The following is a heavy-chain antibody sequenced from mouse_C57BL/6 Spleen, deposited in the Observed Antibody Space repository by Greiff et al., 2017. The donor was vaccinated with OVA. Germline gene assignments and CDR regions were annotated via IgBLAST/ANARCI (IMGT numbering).Heavy chain of an antibody. Sequence: EVKLMESGGGLVQPGGSLKLSCAASGFTFSDYGMAWVRQAPRKGPEWVAFISNLAYSIYYADTVTGRFTISRENAKNTLYLEMSSLRSEDTAMYYCARPDGYGYWYLDVWGTGTTVTVSS. CDR3: ARPDGYGYWYLDV. V-gene: IGHV5-15*01. D-gene: IGHD2-3*01. J-gene: IGHJ1*03. CDR1: GFTFSDYG. CDR2: ISNLAYSI.